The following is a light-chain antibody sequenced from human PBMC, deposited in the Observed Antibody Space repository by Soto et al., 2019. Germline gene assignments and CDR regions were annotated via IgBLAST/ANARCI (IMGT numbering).Light chain of an antibody. V-gene: IGLV2-14*01. J-gene: IGLJ1*01. CDR1: SSDVGGYNF. CDR2: DVT. Sequence: QSALTRPASVSGSPGQSITISCTGTSSDVGGYNFVSWYQQNPDKAPKLIIYDVTNRPSGVSDRFSGSKSGNTASLTISGLQAEDEADYYCSSWRTSSTPYVFGTGTKVTVL. CDR3: SSWRTSSTPYV.